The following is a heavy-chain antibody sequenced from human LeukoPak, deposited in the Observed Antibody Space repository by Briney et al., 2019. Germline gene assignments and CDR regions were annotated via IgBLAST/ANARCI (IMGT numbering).Heavy chain of an antibody. CDR1: GFTFSSYC. J-gene: IGHJ4*02. CDR3: AKDSYSKGDF. D-gene: IGHD6-13*01. CDR2: IKNDGAVK. V-gene: IGHV3-7*01. Sequence: GGSLRLSCAASGFTFSSYCMSWVRQAPGKGLEWVANIKNDGAVKNYVDSVKGRFTISRDNAKNSLYLQMNSLRAEDTAVYYCAKDSYSKGDFWGQGVLVTVSS.